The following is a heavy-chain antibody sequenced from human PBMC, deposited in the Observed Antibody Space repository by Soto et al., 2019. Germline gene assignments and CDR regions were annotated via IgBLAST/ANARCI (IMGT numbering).Heavy chain of an antibody. D-gene: IGHD2-2*02. CDR2: ISTYNGNT. CDR3: AREYPIVVVPAAIRRMGMDV. CDR1: GYTFTSYG. V-gene: IGHV1-18*01. J-gene: IGHJ6*02. Sequence: ASVKVSCKASGYTFTSYGISWVRQAPGQGLEWMGWISTYNGNTNYAQKLQGRVTMTTDTSTSTAYMELRSLRSDDTAVYYCAREYPIVVVPAAIRRMGMDVWGQGTTVTVSS.